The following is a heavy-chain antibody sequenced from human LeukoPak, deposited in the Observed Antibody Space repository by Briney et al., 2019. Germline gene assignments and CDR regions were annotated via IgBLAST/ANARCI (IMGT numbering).Heavy chain of an antibody. V-gene: IGHV3-30*02. CDR2: IRYDGSNK. J-gene: IGHJ4*02. Sequence: GGSLRLSCAASGFTFSSYGMHWVRQAPGKGLEWVAFIRYDGSNKYYADSVKGRFTISRDNAKNSLYLEMNSLRAEDTAVYYCARGTWAPFDYWGQGALVTVSS. D-gene: IGHD2-2*01. CDR3: ARGTWAPFDY. CDR1: GFTFSSYG.